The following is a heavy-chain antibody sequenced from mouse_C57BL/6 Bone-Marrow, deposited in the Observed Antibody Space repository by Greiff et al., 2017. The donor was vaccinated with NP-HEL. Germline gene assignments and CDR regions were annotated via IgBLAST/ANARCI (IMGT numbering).Heavy chain of an antibody. V-gene: IGHV1-82*01. J-gene: IGHJ1*03. CDR3: AWRYFDV. Sequence: VQLQQSGPELVKPGASVKISCKASGYAFSSSWMNWVKQRPGKGLEWIGRSYPGDGDTNYNGKFKGKATLTADKSSSTAYMQLSSLTSEDSAVYFCAWRYFDVWGTGTTVTVSS. CDR1: GYAFSSSW. CDR2: SYPGDGDT.